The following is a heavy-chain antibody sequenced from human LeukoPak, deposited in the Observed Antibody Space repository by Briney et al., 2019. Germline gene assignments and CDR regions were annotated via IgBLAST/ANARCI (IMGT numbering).Heavy chain of an antibody. CDR1: GFTFSSYA. Sequence: GGSLRLSCAVSGFTFSSYAMSWVRQAPGKGLEWVSAISGSGGSTYYADSVKGRFTISRDNSKNTLYLHMNSLRAEDTAVYYCAKDSKGSGSEFDYWGQGTLVTVSS. J-gene: IGHJ4*02. CDR2: ISGSGGST. CDR3: AKDSKGSGSEFDY. D-gene: IGHD3-10*01. V-gene: IGHV3-23*01.